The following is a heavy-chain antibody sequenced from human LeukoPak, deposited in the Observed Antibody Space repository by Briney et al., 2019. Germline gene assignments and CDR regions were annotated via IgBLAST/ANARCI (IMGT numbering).Heavy chain of an antibody. V-gene: IGHV1-2*02. CDR3: ARDLDNYSGSGSYYNGDPLFQH. CDR2: LNPNSGGT. Sequence: ASVKVSCKASVYTFTGFCIHWVRQAPGQGLEWMGWLNPNSGGTNYAQNFQGRVTMTRDTSISTGYRELSRLRSDDTAVYYCARDLDNYSGSGSYYNGDPLFQHWGQGTLVTVSS. J-gene: IGHJ1*01. D-gene: IGHD3-10*01. CDR1: VYTFTGFC.